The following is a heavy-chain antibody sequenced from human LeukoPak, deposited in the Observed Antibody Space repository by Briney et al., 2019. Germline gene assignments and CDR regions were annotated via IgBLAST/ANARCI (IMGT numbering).Heavy chain of an antibody. CDR2: IYYSGST. CDR1: GGSISSSSYY. V-gene: IGHV4-39*07. D-gene: IGHD3-9*01. J-gene: IGHJ6*02. Sequence: SETLSLTCTVSGGSISSSSYYWGWIRQPPGKGLEWIGSIYYSGSTYYNPSLKSRVTISVDTSKNQFSLKLSSVTAADTAVYYCARDGASIRYFDWLPFLYYGMDVWGQGTTVTVSS. CDR3: ARDGASIRYFDWLPFLYYGMDV.